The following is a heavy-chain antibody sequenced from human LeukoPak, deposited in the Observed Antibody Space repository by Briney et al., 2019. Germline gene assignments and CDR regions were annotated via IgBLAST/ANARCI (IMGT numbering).Heavy chain of an antibody. D-gene: IGHD5-12*01. J-gene: IGHJ4*02. CDR3: AKGAGYSGYYDY. CDR2: IRYGGTDK. Sequence: PGGSLRLSCAASGFTFNYYGMHWVRQAPGKGLEWVAFIRYGGTDKYYADSVKGRFTISRDNSKNTLYLQMNSLRAEDTAVYYCAKGAGYSGYYDYWGQGTLVTVSS. CDR1: GFTFNYYG. V-gene: IGHV3-30*02.